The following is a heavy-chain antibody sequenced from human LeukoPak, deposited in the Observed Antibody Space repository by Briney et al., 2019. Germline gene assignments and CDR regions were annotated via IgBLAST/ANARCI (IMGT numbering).Heavy chain of an antibody. Sequence: GGSLRLSCTASGFTFSSYSMNWVRQAPGKGLEWVSSISSSSTYIYSADSVKGRFTISRDNTKNSLYLQMNSLRAEDTAVYYCARGSQWNPGIAAAGNFDYWGQGTLVTVSS. CDR2: ISSSSTYI. J-gene: IGHJ4*02. CDR3: ARGSQWNPGIAAAGNFDY. V-gene: IGHV3-21*01. CDR1: GFTFSSYS. D-gene: IGHD6-13*01.